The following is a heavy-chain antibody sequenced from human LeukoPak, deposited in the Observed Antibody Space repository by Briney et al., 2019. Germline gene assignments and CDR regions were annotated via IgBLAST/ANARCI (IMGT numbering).Heavy chain of an antibody. CDR2: ISSSSSYI. J-gene: IGHJ4*02. CDR1: GFTFSSYS. D-gene: IGHD4-17*01. CDR3: ARLHASGTTAIDY. V-gene: IGHV3-21*01. Sequence: GGSLRLSCAASGFTFSSYSMNWVRQAPGKGLEWVSSISSSSSYIYYADSVKGRFTISRDNAKNSLYLQMNSLRAEDTAVCYCARLHASGTTAIDYWGQGTLVTVSS.